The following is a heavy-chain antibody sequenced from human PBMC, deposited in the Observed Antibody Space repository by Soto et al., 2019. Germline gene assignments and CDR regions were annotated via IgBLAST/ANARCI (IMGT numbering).Heavy chain of an antibody. Sequence: SETLSLTCAVSGGTISSGGYSWSWIRQPPGKGLEWIGYIYHSGSTYYNPSLKSRVTISVDRSKNQFSLKLSSVTAADTAVYYCARVFMYDSSGYYYFDYWGQGTLVTVSS. CDR2: IYHSGST. J-gene: IGHJ4*02. CDR3: ARVFMYDSSGYYYFDY. CDR1: GGTISSGGYS. V-gene: IGHV4-30-2*01. D-gene: IGHD3-22*01.